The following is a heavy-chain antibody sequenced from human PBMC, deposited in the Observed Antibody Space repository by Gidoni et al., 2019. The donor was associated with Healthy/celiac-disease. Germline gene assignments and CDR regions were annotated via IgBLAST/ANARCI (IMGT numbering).Heavy chain of an antibody. CDR3: AKVMEKEYSGSSPFDY. V-gene: IGHV3-9*01. CDR1: GFTFDDYA. J-gene: IGHJ4*02. D-gene: IGHD1-26*01. CDR2: ISWNSGSI. Sequence: EVQLVESGGGLVQPGRSLRLSCAASGFTFDDYAMHWVRQAPGKGLEWVSGISWNSGSIGYADSVKGRFTISRDNAKNSLYLQMNSLRAEDTALYYCAKVMEKEYSGSSPFDYWGQGTLVTVSS.